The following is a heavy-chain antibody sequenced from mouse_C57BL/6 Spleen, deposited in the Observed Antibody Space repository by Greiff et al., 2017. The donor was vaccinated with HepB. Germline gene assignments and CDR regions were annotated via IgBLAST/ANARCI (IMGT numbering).Heavy chain of an antibody. V-gene: IGHV5-9*01. J-gene: IGHJ3*01. Sequence: EVQGVESGGGLVKPGGSLKLSCAASGFTFSSYTMSWVRQTPEKRLEWVATISGGGGNTYYPDSVKGRFTISRDNAKNTLYLQMSSLRSEDTALYYCARGTGTGAYWGQGTLVTVSA. CDR2: ISGGGGNT. CDR3: ARGTGTGAY. D-gene: IGHD4-1*01. CDR1: GFTFSSYT.